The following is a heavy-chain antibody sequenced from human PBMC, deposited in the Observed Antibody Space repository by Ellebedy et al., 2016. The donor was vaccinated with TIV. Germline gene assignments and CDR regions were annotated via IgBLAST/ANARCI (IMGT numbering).Heavy chain of an antibody. J-gene: IGHJ4*02. CDR3: SRGIAAVMY. CDR1: GFIFSNYS. Sequence: GESLKISCSGSGFIFSNYSMNWVRQAPGKGLEWVASITASSSHMFYADPVKGRFTISRDNAKNSLYLQMNSLRAEDTAVYYCSRGIAAVMYWGQGTLVTVS. CDR2: ITASSSHM. V-gene: IGHV3-21*01. D-gene: IGHD6-13*01.